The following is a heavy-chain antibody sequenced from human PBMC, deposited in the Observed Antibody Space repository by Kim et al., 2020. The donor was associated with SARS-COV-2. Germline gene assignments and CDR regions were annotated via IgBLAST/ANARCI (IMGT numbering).Heavy chain of an antibody. Sequence: SETLSLTCAVYGGSFSGYYWSWIRQPPGKGLEWIGEINHSGSTNYNPSLKSRVTISVDTSKNQFSLKLSSVTAADTAVYYCARGIVVVPAANVWFDPWG. CDR3: ARGIVVVPAANVWFDP. CDR1: GGSFSGYY. J-gene: IGHJ5*02. V-gene: IGHV4-34*01. D-gene: IGHD2-2*01. CDR2: INHSGST.